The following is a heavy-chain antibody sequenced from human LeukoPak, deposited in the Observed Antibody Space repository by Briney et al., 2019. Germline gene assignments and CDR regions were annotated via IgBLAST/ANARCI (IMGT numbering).Heavy chain of an antibody. V-gene: IGHV4-61*02. CDR1: GGSISSGSYY. Sequence: SQTLSLTCTVSGGSISSGSYYWSWIRQPAGKGLEWIGRIYTSGSTNYNPSLKSRVTISVDTSKNQFSLKLSSVTAADTAVYYCAPGRDGYNRDAFDIWGQGTMVTVSS. J-gene: IGHJ3*02. CDR2: IYTSGST. CDR3: APGRDGYNRDAFDI. D-gene: IGHD5-24*01.